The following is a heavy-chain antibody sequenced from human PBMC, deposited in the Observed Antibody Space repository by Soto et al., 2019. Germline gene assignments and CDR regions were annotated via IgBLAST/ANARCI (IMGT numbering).Heavy chain of an antibody. CDR3: AYADYCGGDCYPDYYYYYMDV. J-gene: IGHJ6*03. V-gene: IGHV1-69*02. Sequence: ASVKVSCKASGGTFSSYTISWVRQAPGQGLEWMGRIIPILGIANYAQKFQGRVTITADKSTSTAYMELSSLRSEDTAVYYCAYADYCGGDCYPDYYYYYMDVWGKGTTVTVSS. D-gene: IGHD2-21*01. CDR1: GGTFSSYT. CDR2: IIPILGIA.